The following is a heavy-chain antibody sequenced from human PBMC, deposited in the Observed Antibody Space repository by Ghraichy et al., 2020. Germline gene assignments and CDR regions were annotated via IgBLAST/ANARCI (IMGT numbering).Heavy chain of an antibody. CDR2: IGTAGDT. J-gene: IGHJ5*02. Sequence: GGSLRLSCAVSGFTFSSYDMHWVRQAPGKGLEWVSAIGTAGDTYYPGSAMGRFTISRENAKNSLYLQMNSLRAGDTSVYYWPRGVYEFCVCYPAPSWFDPWGQGTLVTVPS. D-gene: IGHD3-3*01. V-gene: IGHV3-13*01. CDR3: PRGVYEFCVCYPAPSWFDP. CDR1: GFTFSSYD.